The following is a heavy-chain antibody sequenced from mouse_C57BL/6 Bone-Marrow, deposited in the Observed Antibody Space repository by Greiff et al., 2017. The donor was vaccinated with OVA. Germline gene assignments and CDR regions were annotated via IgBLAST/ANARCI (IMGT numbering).Heavy chain of an antibody. J-gene: IGHJ4*01. V-gene: IGHV1-85*01. CDR1: GYTFTSYD. CDR3: YGNVGVDY. CDR2: IYPRDGST. D-gene: IGHD2-1*01. Sequence: QVQLKQSGPELVKPGASVKLSCKASGYTFTSYDINWVKQRPGQGLEWIGWIYPRDGSTKYNEKFKGKATLTVDTSSSTAYMELHSLTSEDSAVYFCYGNVGVDYWGQGTSVTVSS.